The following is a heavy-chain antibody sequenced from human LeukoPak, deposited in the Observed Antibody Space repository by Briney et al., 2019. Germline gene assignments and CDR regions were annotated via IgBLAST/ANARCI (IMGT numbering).Heavy chain of an antibody. CDR3: ARGSISADY. V-gene: IGHV4-61*02. D-gene: IGHD6-13*01. Sequence: PSQTLSLTCTVSGGSVSSGPYYWSWIRQPAGKGLEWIGRMYTSGSTNYNPSLKSRVTISVDSSKNQFSLQLSSVTAADTAVYYCARGSISADYWGQGTLVTVSS. CDR2: MYTSGST. J-gene: IGHJ4*02. CDR1: GGSVSSGPYY.